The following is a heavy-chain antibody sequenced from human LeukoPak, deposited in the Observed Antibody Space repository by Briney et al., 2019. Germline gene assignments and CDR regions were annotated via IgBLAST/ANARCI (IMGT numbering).Heavy chain of an antibody. D-gene: IGHD6-13*01. CDR1: GFTFSSYA. CDR2: ISGSGGST. V-gene: IGHV3-23*01. J-gene: IGHJ4*02. Sequence: GGSLRLSCAASGFTFSSYAMSWVRQAPGKGLEWVSAISGSGGSTYYADSVKGRFTISRDNSKNTLYLQMNSLRAEDTAVYYCAKFLMETNIAPAVSFHYWAQGPLVPVSS. CDR3: AKFLMETNIAPAVSFHY.